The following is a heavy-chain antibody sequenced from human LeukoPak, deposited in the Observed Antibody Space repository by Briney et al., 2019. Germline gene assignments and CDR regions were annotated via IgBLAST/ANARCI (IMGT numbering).Heavy chain of an antibody. V-gene: IGHV3-30*02. CDR3: AKFNGGGSGFDY. CDR2: IRYDGNNK. D-gene: IGHD2-15*01. Sequence: GGSLRLSRAASGFTFSSYGMHWVRQAPGKGLEWVAFIRYDGNNKYYADSVKGRFTISRDNSKNTLYLQMNSLRAEDTAVYYCAKFNGGGSGFDYWGQGTLVTVSS. CDR1: GFTFSSYG. J-gene: IGHJ4*02.